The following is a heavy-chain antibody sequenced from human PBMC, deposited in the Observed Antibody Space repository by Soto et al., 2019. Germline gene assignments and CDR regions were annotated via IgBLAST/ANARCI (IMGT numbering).Heavy chain of an antibody. CDR1: GGSISSGGYY. Sequence: SETLSLTCTVSGGSISSGGYYWSWIRQHPGKGLEWIGYIYYSGSTYYNPSLKSRVTISVDTSKNQFSLKLSSVTAADTAVYYCARVWVSGDYDSSAEADYWGQGTLVTVSS. CDR3: ARVWVSGDYDSSAEADY. J-gene: IGHJ4*02. CDR2: IYYSGST. V-gene: IGHV4-31*03. D-gene: IGHD3-22*01.